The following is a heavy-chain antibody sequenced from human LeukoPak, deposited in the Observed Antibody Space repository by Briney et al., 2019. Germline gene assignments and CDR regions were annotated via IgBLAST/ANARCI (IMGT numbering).Heavy chain of an antibody. CDR2: INPNSGGT. Sequence: ASVRVSCKASGYTFTVYYMHWVRQAPGQGVGWMGWINPNSGGTNYAQKFQGRVTMTRDTSISTAYMELSRLRSDDTAVYYCARDQVVGYYYGMDVWGQGTTVTVSS. CDR3: ARDQVVGYYYGMDV. J-gene: IGHJ6*02. CDR1: GYTFTVYY. V-gene: IGHV1-2*02. D-gene: IGHD3-22*01.